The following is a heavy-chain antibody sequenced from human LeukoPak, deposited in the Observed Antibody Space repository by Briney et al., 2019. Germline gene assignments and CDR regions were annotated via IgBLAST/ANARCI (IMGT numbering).Heavy chain of an antibody. CDR2: ISSSSSTI. J-gene: IGHJ5*02. D-gene: IGHD3-10*01. V-gene: IGHV3-48*01. Sequence: GGSLRLSCAASGFTFSSYSMNWVRQAPGKGLEWVSCISSSSSTIYYADSVKGRFTISRDNAKNSLHLQMNSLRAEDTAVYYCARELLLWFGESLKTNWFDPWGQGTLVTVSS. CDR1: GFTFSSYS. CDR3: ARELLLWFGESLKTNWFDP.